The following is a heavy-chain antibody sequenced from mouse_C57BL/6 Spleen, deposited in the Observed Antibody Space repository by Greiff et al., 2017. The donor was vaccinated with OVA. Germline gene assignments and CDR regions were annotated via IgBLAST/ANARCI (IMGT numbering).Heavy chain of an antibody. CDR1: GYTFTDYY. CDR3: EGWGVYDYGNYAVDY. D-gene: IGHD2-4*01. J-gene: IGHJ4*01. V-gene: IGHV1-76*01. Sequence: QVQLQQSGAELVRPGASVKLSCKASGYTFTDYYINWVKQRPGQGLEWIARIYPGSGSTYYNEKFKGKATLTADKSSSTAYMQLSSLTSEDSAVYVCEGWGVYDYGNYAVDYWGQGTSGTVSA. CDR2: IYPGSGST.